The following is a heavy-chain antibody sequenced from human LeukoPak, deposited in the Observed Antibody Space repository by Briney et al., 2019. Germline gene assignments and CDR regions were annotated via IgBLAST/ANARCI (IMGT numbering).Heavy chain of an antibody. J-gene: IGHJ5*02. D-gene: IGHD2-15*01. V-gene: IGHV4-4*07. CDR3: ARDVVPGYGGGFDP. CDR2: IYSSGNT. Sequence: SETLSLTCTVSGGSISNYYWSWIRQPAGKGLEWIGRIYSSGNTNYNPSLQSRVTISVDTSKNQFSLKLSSVTAADTAVYYCARDVVPGYGGGFDPWGQGILVTVSS. CDR1: GGSISNYY.